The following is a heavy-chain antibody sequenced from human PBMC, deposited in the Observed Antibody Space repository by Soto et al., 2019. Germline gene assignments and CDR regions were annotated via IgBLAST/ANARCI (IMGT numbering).Heavy chain of an antibody. CDR2: ISAYNGNT. CDR1: GYTIPSYG. V-gene: IGHV1-18*01. CDR3: ARSPLTIVVVITHFTHPVY. Sequence: ASVMVSCNDSGYTIPSYGISRVRQALGQGLERMGWISAYNGNTNYAQKLQGRVTITPDTSTSTAYMELRSLRSDDTAGYDCARSPLTIVVVITHFTHPVYWG. D-gene: IGHD3-22*01. J-gene: IGHJ4*01.